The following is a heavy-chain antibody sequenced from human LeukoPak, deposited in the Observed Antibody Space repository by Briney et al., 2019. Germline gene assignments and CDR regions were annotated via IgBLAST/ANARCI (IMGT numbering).Heavy chain of an antibody. J-gene: IGHJ4*02. Sequence: GGSLRLSCAASGFTFSSYAMSWVRQAPGKGLEWVSAISGSGGSTYYADSVKGRFTISRDNSKNTLYLQMSSLRAEDTAVYYCAKHPLAGGNFDYWGQGTLVTVSS. CDR3: AKHPLAGGNFDY. V-gene: IGHV3-23*01. CDR1: GFTFSSYA. D-gene: IGHD3-16*01. CDR2: ISGSGGST.